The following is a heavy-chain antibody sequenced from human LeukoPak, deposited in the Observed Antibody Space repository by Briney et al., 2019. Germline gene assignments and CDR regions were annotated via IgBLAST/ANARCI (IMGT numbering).Heavy chain of an antibody. CDR3: ARGRAAAGIIGY. CDR1: GGSFSGYY. D-gene: IGHD6-13*01. J-gene: IGHJ4*02. CDR2: INHSGST. Sequence: PSETLSLTCAVYGGSFSGYYWSWIRQPPGKGLEWIGEINHSGSTNYNPSLKSRVTITVDTSKNQFSLKLSSVTAADTAVYYCARGRAAAGIIGYWGQGTLVTVSS. V-gene: IGHV4-34*01.